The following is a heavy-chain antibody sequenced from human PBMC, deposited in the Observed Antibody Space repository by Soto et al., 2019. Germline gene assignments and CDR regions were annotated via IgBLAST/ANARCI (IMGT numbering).Heavy chain of an antibody. CDR2: ISSSGGRT. D-gene: IGHD3-3*01. V-gene: IGHV3-23*01. CDR3: AKVAKPRVVIEYFDY. Sequence: PGGSLRLCCGTSGFSFVDYGMGWVRQAPGKGLEWVSGISSSGGRTYFADSVRGRFTISRDNSKNTMYLQMDSLRVEDTAVYYCAKVAKPRVVIEYFDYWGQGSLVTVS. J-gene: IGHJ4*02. CDR1: GFSFVDYG.